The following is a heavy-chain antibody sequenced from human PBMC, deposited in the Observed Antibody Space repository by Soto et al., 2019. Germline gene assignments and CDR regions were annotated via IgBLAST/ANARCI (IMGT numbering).Heavy chain of an antibody. CDR2: IYHSGNT. J-gene: IGHJ4*02. V-gene: IGHV4-4*02. CDR1: GGSISSSNW. D-gene: IGHD3-10*01. Sequence: PSETLSLTCAVSGGSISSSNWWSWVRQPPGKGLEWIGEIYHSGNTNYNPSLKSRVTMAVDKSRSQFSLKLSSVTAADTAVYYCARRWGEGRVDYWGQGTLVTVSS. CDR3: ARRWGEGRVDY.